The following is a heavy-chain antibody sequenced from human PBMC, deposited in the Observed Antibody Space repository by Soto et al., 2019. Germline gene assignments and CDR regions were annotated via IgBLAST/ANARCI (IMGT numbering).Heavy chain of an antibody. CDR3: ARHPGYYDILTGYTTYYFDS. CDR2: IYYRGNT. D-gene: IGHD3-9*01. J-gene: IGHJ4*02. CDR1: GGSISSGGYS. Sequence: SETLSLTCAVSGGSISSGGYSWGWIRQPPGKGLEWIGYIYYRGNTDYNPSLKSRVTISLDTPKNQFSLKLSSVTAADTAVYYCARHPGYYDILTGYTTYYFDSWGQGILVTVSS. V-gene: IGHV4-61*05.